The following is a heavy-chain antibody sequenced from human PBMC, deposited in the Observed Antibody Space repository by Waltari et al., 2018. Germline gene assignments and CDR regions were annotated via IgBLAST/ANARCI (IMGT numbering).Heavy chain of an antibody. Sequence: QVQLVQSGAEVKKPGASVKVSCKASAYTFTSYDINWVRQATGQGIEWMGWMNPNSGNTGYAQKFQGRVTMTRNTSISTAYMELSSLRSEDTAVYYCARGLVATPRPYYYYYGMDVWGQGTTVTVSS. V-gene: IGHV1-8*01. D-gene: IGHD5-12*01. J-gene: IGHJ6*02. CDR3: ARGLVATPRPYYYYYGMDV. CDR1: AYTFTSYD. CDR2: MNPNSGNT.